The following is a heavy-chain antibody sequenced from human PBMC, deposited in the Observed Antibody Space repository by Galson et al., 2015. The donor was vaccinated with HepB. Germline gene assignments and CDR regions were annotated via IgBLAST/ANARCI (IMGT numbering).Heavy chain of an antibody. CDR3: ARDRVPYDRGFFFDY. CDR2: ISFDGDRK. V-gene: IGHV3-30-3*01. CDR1: GLSFSSYA. J-gene: IGHJ4*02. D-gene: IGHD2-2*01. Sequence: TLRLSCAASGLSFSSYAIHWVRQAPGKGLEWVAVISFDGDRKDYGGSVKGRFTISRDDSTNTVYLQMNSLGAEASGLYYCARDRVPYDRGFFFDYWGQGTLVTVSS.